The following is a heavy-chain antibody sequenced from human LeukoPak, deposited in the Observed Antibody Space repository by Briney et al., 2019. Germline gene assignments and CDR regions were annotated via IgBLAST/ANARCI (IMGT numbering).Heavy chain of an antibody. CDR3: ARDSPWIQLWGLRYFDL. Sequence: SETLSLTCTVSGGSISSGDYYWSWIRQPPGKGLEWIGYIYYSGSTYYNPSLKSRVTISVDTSKNQFSLKLSSVTAADTAVYYCARDSPWIQLWGLRYFDLWGRGTLVTVSS. V-gene: IGHV4-30-4*01. CDR1: GGSISSGDYY. D-gene: IGHD5-18*01. CDR2: IYYSGST. J-gene: IGHJ2*01.